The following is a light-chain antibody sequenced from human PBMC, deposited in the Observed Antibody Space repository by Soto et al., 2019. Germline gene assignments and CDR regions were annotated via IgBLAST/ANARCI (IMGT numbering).Light chain of an antibody. Sequence: DIVMTQSPDSLSVSLGERATINFNSSQIVLYSSNNNNYLAWYQQKPGQPPKLLIYWASARESGVPDRFSGSGSGTDFTLTISSLQAEDVAVYYCQQYYSSPPYTFGQGTKVDIK. CDR2: WAS. CDR3: QQYYSSPPYT. CDR1: QIVLYSSNNNNY. J-gene: IGKJ2*01. V-gene: IGKV4-1*01.